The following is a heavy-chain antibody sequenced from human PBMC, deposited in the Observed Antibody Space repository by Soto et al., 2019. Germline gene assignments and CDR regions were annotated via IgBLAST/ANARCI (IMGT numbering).Heavy chain of an antibody. Sequence: QVQLVQSGAEVKKPGSSVKVSCKASGGTFSSYTISWVRQAPGQGLDWMGRIIPILGIANYAQKFQGRVTITADKSTSTAYMELSSLRSEDTAVYYCARDDYGDYDDAFDIWGQGTMVTVSS. CDR1: GGTFSSYT. CDR2: IIPILGIA. V-gene: IGHV1-69*08. D-gene: IGHD4-17*01. CDR3: ARDDYGDYDDAFDI. J-gene: IGHJ3*02.